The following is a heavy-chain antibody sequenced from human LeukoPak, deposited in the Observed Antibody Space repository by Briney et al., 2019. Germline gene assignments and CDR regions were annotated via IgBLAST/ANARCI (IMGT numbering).Heavy chain of an antibody. V-gene: IGHV3-11*04. CDR3: ARVVVGATLVDWFDP. J-gene: IGHJ5*02. D-gene: IGHD1-26*01. Sequence: PGGSLRLSCAASGFTFSDYYMSWIRQAPGKGREWVSYISSSGSTIYYADSVKGRFTISRDNAKNSLYLQMNSLRAEDTAVYYCARVVVGATLVDWFDPWGQGTLVTVSS. CDR1: GFTFSDYY. CDR2: ISSSGSTI.